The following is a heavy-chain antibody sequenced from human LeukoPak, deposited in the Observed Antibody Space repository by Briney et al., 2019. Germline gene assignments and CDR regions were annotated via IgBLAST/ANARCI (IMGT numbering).Heavy chain of an antibody. J-gene: IGHJ6*02. V-gene: IGHV5-51*01. CDR3: ARLGFGSKDYRYGMDV. CDR2: IYPGDSDT. D-gene: IGHD3-10*01. CDR1: GYSFTSYW. Sequence: GESLKISCKGSGYSFTSYWIGWVRQMPGKGLEWMGIIYPGDSDTRYSPSFQGQVTISADKSISTAYLQWSSLKASDTAMYYCARLGFGSKDYRYGMDVWDQGTTVTVSS.